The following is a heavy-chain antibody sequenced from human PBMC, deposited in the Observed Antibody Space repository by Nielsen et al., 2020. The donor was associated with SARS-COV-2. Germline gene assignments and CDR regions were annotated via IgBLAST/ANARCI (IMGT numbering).Heavy chain of an antibody. CDR2: IDPSDSYT. D-gene: IGHD3-10*01. CDR3: ARSMRGPYYMDV. J-gene: IGHJ6*03. V-gene: IGHV5-10-1*01. Sequence: VRQMPGKGLEWLGKIDPSDSYTNYSPSFQGHVTISADESISTAYLQWSSLKASDTAMYYCARSMRGPYYMDVWGKGTTVTVSS.